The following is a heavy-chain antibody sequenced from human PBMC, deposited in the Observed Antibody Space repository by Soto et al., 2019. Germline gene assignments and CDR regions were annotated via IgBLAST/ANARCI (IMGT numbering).Heavy chain of an antibody. CDR1: GNTLTSKY. CDR3: ARGGKIAARPLDS. D-gene: IGHD6-6*01. CDR2: INPSGGGT. Sequence: GTSVKASCEASGNTLTSKYMHWVRQSPGQGLEWMGIINPSGGGTNYAQKFQGRITLTRDTSTSTLYMELSSLRSADTAVYYCARGGKIAARPLDSWGQGTLVTSPQ. J-gene: IGHJ4*02. V-gene: IGHV1-46*01.